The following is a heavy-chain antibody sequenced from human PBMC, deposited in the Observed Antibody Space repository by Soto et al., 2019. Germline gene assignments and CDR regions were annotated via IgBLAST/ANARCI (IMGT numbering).Heavy chain of an antibody. J-gene: IGHJ4*02. D-gene: IGHD1-26*01. V-gene: IGHV4-4*02. CDR1: GGSISSSNW. Sequence: PSETLSLTCAVSGGSISSSNWWTWVRQTPEKGLEWIGEIFHSGNTNYNPSLKSRVAISVDKSNSRFSLKLSSVTAADTAVYYCAVGPGSYSTSYYLDFCGQGTRVTVSS. CDR2: IFHSGNT. CDR3: AVGPGSYSTSYYLDF.